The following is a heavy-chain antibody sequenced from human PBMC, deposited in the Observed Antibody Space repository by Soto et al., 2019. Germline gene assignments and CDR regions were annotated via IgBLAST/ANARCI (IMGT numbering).Heavy chain of an antibody. CDR2: IYYSGST. Sequence: SATLAVTGTVSGGSISSSSYYWGWIRQPPGKGLEWNGSIYYSGSTYYNPSLKSRVTISVDTSKNQFSLELSSVTAADTAVYYCARQRYYYDSSGYPSFHFDYWGQGTLVTVSS. J-gene: IGHJ4*02. CDR3: ARQRYYYDSSGYPSFHFDY. V-gene: IGHV4-39*01. CDR1: GGSISSSSYY. D-gene: IGHD3-22*01.